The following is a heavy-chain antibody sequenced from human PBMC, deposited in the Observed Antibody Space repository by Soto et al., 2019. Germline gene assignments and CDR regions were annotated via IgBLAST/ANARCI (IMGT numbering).Heavy chain of an antibody. D-gene: IGHD6-19*01. CDR2: VKQDGSEI. Sequence: EVHLVESGGGLVQSGGSLRLSCAASGFTFSNHWMTWVRQAPGKGLEWVASVKQDGSEIYYGDSVKGRFTISRDNAKYPLFPQVKSLTAQDTAMYYGARDPGISSGLYYVDYWGQGTLVTVSS. CDR1: GFTFSNHW. J-gene: IGHJ4*02. CDR3: ARDPGISSGLYYVDY. V-gene: IGHV3-7*05.